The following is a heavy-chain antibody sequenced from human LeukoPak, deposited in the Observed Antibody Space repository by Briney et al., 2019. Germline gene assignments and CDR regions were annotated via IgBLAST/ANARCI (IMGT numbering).Heavy chain of an antibody. CDR2: ISAYNGNT. Sequence: ASVKVSCKASGYTFTSYGISWVRQAPGQGLEWMGWISAYNGNTNYAQKLQGRVTMTRDTSISTAYMELSRLRSDDTAVYYCARAPAWIAPNPNNWFDPWGQGTLVTVSS. CDR3: ARAPAWIAPNPNNWFDP. CDR1: GYTFTSYG. V-gene: IGHV1-18*01. J-gene: IGHJ5*02. D-gene: IGHD2-2*03.